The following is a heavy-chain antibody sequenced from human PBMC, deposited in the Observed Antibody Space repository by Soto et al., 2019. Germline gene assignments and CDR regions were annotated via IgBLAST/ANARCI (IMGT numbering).Heavy chain of an antibody. CDR1: GFTFSTYW. CDR3: DAGGSGHYAN. Sequence: EVQLVESGGDLVQPGGSLRLSCAASGFTFSTYWMHWVRQAPGKGLLWVSRIKTDGTYATYADSVKGRFTISRDNAKNTLYLQMNSLRVDDSAVYYCDAGGSGHYANGGQGTVVTVSS. J-gene: IGHJ4*02. V-gene: IGHV3-74*01. CDR2: IKTDGTYA. D-gene: IGHD3-22*01.